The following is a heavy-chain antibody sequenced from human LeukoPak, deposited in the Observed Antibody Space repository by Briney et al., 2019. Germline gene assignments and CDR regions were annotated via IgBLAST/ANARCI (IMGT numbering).Heavy chain of an antibody. CDR2: IYYSGST. J-gene: IGHJ4*02. CDR1: GGSISSYY. CDR3: ASGPNYDFWSGYYEGFDY. D-gene: IGHD3-3*01. V-gene: IGHV4-59*01. Sequence: SETLSLTCTVSGGSISSYYWSWIRQPPGKGLEWIGYIYYSGSTNYNPSLKSRVIISVDTSKNQFSLKLSSVTAADTAVYYCASGPNYDFWSGYYEGFDYWGQGTLVTVSS.